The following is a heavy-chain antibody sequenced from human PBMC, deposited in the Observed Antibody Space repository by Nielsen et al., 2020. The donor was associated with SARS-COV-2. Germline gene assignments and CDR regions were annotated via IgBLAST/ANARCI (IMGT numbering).Heavy chain of an antibody. V-gene: IGHV3-15*01. D-gene: IGHD3-10*01. CDR2: IKSRPDGGTT. J-gene: IGHJ4*02. Sequence: GESLKISGGGSGFKGRNEWMSWVRQAKGKGREGGGRIKSRPDGGTTDFAAPVKDRFTISRDDSKNTLYLQMNSLKTEDTAFYYCTTDPAPRGFGYWGQGTLVTVSS. CDR1: GFKGRNEW. CDR3: TTDPAPRGFGY.